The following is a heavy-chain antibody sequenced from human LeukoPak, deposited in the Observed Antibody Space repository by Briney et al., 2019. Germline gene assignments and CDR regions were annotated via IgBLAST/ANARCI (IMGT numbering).Heavy chain of an antibody. D-gene: IGHD2-2*01. CDR3: ATLRPPDIVVVPAAISAPPNWFDP. CDR1: GYTFTDYY. V-gene: IGHV1-69-2*01. Sequence: GASVKVSCKVSGYTFTDYYMHWVQQASGKGLEWMGLVDPEDGETIYAEKFQGRVTITADTSTDTAYMELSSLRSEDTAVYYCATLRPPDIVVVPAAISAPPNWFDPWGQGTLVTVSS. CDR2: VDPEDGET. J-gene: IGHJ5*02.